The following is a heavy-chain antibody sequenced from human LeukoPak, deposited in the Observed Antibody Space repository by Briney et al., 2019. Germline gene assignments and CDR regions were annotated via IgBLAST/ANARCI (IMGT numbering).Heavy chain of an antibody. CDR3: ARDIYYDILTGHRYWFDP. CDR2: INPKSGGT. J-gene: IGHJ5*02. Sequence: ASVKVSCKASGYTFTGYYMHWVRQAPGQGLGWMGWINPKSGGTKYAQRFQGRVTMTTDTSTSTAYMELRSLRSDDTAVYYCARDIYYDILTGHRYWFDPWGQGTLVTVSS. V-gene: IGHV1-2*02. CDR1: GYTFTGYY. D-gene: IGHD3-9*01.